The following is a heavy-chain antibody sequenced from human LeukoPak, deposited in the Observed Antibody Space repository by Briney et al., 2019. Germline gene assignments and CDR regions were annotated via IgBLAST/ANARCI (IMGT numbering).Heavy chain of an antibody. CDR2: IYYSGNT. V-gene: IGHV4-59*08. D-gene: IGHD1-14*01. J-gene: IGHJ2*01. Sequence: SETLSLTCAVYGGSFSSYYWSWIRQPPGKGLEYIGYIYYSGNTNSNPSLNSRVTISVDTSKNQFSLKLSSVTAADTAVYYCARRGSGASLEYYFDLWGRGTLVTVSS. CDR1: GGSFSSYY. CDR3: ARRGSGASLEYYFDL.